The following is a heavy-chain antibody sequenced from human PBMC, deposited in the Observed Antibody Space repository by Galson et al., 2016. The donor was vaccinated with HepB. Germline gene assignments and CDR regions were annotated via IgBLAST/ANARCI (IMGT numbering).Heavy chain of an antibody. CDR3: ASEDYSFWY. CDR2: IDHSETT. Sequence: ETLSLTCTVSGASIVSAHWCSWVRQPPGKGLEWIGEIDHSETTHYNPSLESRVSISVDNSKNQFPLKLSSVTAADTAVYYCASEDYSFWYWGQGTLVTVSS. V-gene: IGHV4-4*02. J-gene: IGHJ4*02. CDR1: GASIVSAHW. D-gene: IGHD3-3*01.